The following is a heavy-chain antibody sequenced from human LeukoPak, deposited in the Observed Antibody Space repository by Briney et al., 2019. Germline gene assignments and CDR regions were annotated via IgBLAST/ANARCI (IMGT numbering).Heavy chain of an antibody. V-gene: IGHV3-48*01. CDR2: ISSSSSTI. Sequence: GGSLRLSCAASGFTFSSYSMNWVRQAPGKGLEWVSYISSSSSTIYYADSVKGRFTISRDNAKNSLYLQMNSLRAEDTAVYYCARAYCSSTSCKLGDHYYYYMDVWGKGTTVTVS. CDR1: GFTFSSYS. CDR3: ARAYCSSTSCKLGDHYYYYMDV. D-gene: IGHD2-2*01. J-gene: IGHJ6*03.